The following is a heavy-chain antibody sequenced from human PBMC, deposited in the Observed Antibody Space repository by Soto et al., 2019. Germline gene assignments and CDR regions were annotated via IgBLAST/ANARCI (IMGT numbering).Heavy chain of an antibody. CDR2: MKSITDAGTT. V-gene: IGHV3-15*01. J-gene: IGHJ4*02. CDR1: GFTFANAW. Sequence: EVQLVQSGGGLVKPGESLTLSCAGSGFTFANAWMSWVRQAPGKGLEWVGRMKSITDAGTTDLAAPVKGRFSISRDASKTTCYLRMITMKPEDTALDYCLTERGAVSYDGYAKEAHWGQGTRVTGSS. CDR3: LTERGAVSYDGYAKEAH. D-gene: IGHD3-16*01.